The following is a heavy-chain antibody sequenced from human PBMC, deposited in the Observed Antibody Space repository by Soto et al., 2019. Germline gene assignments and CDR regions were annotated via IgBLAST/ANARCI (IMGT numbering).Heavy chain of an antibody. CDR2: IYHSGST. J-gene: IGHJ6*02. D-gene: IGHD3-10*01. Sequence: SETLSLTCAVSGGSISSSNWWSWVRQPPGKGLEWIGEIYHSGSTNYNPSLKSRVTISVDKSKNQFSLKLSSVTAADTAVYYCARDRLRFGEFPYYYSGMDVWGQGTTVTVSS. CDR3: ARDRLRFGEFPYYYSGMDV. V-gene: IGHV4-4*02. CDR1: GGSISSSNW.